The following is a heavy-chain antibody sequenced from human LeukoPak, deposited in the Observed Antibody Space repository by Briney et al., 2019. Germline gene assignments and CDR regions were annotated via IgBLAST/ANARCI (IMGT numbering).Heavy chain of an antibody. CDR1: SFTFSRYS. J-gene: IGHJ6*03. CDR3: ARDPYSGSYGDSYYYYMDV. CDR2: ISGSGGST. Sequence: GGSLRLACAASSFTFSRYSMSWVRQPPGKGLEWVSAISGSGGSTYYADSVKGRFTISRDNSKNSLYLQMISLRAEDTAIYYCARDPYSGSYGDSYYYYMDVWGKGTTVTISS. D-gene: IGHD1-26*01. V-gene: IGHV3-23*01.